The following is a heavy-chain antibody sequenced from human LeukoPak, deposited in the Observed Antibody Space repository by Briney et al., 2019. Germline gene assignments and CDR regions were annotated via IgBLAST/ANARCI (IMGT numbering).Heavy chain of an antibody. Sequence: GGSLRLSCAASGFTFSSYAMHWVRQAPGKGLEWVAVISYDGSNKYYADSVKGRFTISRDNSKNTLYLQMNSLRAEDTAVYYCAKDANYGGNSILFDYWGQGTLVTVSS. CDR2: ISYDGSNK. V-gene: IGHV3-30*18. CDR3: AKDANYGGNSILFDY. D-gene: IGHD4-23*01. J-gene: IGHJ4*02. CDR1: GFTFSSYA.